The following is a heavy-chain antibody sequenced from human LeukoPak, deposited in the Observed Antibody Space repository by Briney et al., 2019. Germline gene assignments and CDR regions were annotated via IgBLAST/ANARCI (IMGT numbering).Heavy chain of an antibody. J-gene: IGHJ6*03. V-gene: IGHV1-18*01. CDR2: INAYNGNT. Sequence: ASVKVSCTASGYTFTSYGISWVRQAPGQGLEWMGWINAYNGNTNYAQKLQGRVTMTTDTSTSTAYMELRSLRSDDTAVYYCARDDCSSTTCYTKSYYYYMDVWGKGTTVTVSS. CDR3: ARDDCSSTTCYTKSYYYYMDV. D-gene: IGHD2-2*02. CDR1: GYTFTSYG.